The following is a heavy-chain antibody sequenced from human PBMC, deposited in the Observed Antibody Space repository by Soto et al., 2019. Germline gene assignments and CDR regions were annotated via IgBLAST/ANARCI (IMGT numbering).Heavy chain of an antibody. Sequence: GGSLRLSCAASGFTFSSYSMNWVRQAPGKGLEWVSYISSSSSTIYYADSVKGRFTISRDNAKNSLYLQMNSLRAEDTAVYYCARGASAYSYPPPASDLWGQGPLVTLSS. CDR3: ARGASAYSYPPPASDL. CDR1: GFTFSSYS. J-gene: IGHJ5*02. D-gene: IGHD5-18*01. CDR2: ISSSSSTI. V-gene: IGHV3-48*01.